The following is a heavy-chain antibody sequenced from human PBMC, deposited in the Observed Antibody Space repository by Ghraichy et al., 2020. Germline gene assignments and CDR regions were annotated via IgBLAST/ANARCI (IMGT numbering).Heavy chain of an antibody. D-gene: IGHD6-13*01. V-gene: IGHV4-59*01. J-gene: IGHJ6*02. CDR2: IYYSGST. Sequence: SETLSLTCTVSGGSISSYYWSWIRQPPGKGLEWIGYIYYSGSTNYNPSLKSRVTISVDTSKNQFSLKLSSVTAADTAVYYCARVGIAAAGPPDYYSGMDVWGQGTPFTFS. CDR3: ARVGIAAAGPPDYYSGMDV. CDR1: GGSISSYY.